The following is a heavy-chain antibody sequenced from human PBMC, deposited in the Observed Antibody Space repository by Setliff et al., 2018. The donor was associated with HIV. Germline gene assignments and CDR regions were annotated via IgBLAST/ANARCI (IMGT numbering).Heavy chain of an antibody. D-gene: IGHD2-8*01. Sequence: ASVKVSCKASGYSFSDYYIHWVRQAPGLGLEWMGWIDPKSGDAACPQKFQAWVTLTRDTSIRTAYMQLSRLRPDDTAVYYCATKLYCTNGVCLDAFDIWGQGTMVTVSS. CDR3: ATKLYCTNGVCLDAFDI. CDR2: IDPKSGDA. V-gene: IGHV1-2*04. J-gene: IGHJ3*02. CDR1: GYSFSDYY.